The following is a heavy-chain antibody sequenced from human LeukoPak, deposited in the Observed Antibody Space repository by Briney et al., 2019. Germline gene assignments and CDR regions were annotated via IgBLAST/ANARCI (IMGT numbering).Heavy chain of an antibody. CDR3: ARDRSRLTMVWFDF. V-gene: IGHV1-2*02. J-gene: IGHJ4*02. D-gene: IGHD3-10*01. Sequence: GASVKVSCKASGYTFTDYYMHWLRQAPGQGLEWMGWINPNGGDTRSAQNFQDRVTMTRDMSTRTFYMDLSNLRSDDTAVYFCARDRSRLTMVWFDFWGQGTLVTVSS. CDR1: GYTFTDYY. CDR2: INPNGGDT.